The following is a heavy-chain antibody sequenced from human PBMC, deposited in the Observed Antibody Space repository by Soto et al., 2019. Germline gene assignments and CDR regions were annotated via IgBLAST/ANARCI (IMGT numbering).Heavy chain of an antibody. CDR1: GFTFSSYC. D-gene: IGHD6-13*01. Sequence: EVQLVESGGGLVQPGGSLRLSCAASGFTFSSYCMTWVRQAPGKGLEWVANIKQDGSEKYYVDSVKGRFTISRDNAKNSLYLQMNSLRAEDTAVYYCATHPYSSGWYCWGQGTLVTVSS. CDR2: IKQDGSEK. V-gene: IGHV3-7*02. J-gene: IGHJ4*02. CDR3: ATHPYSSGWYC.